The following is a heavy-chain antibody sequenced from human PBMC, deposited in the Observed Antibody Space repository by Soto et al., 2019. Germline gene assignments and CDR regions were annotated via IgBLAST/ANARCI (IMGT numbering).Heavy chain of an antibody. J-gene: IGHJ5*02. CDR3: ARVNFWSGYYSVDWFDP. CDR2: INHSGST. CDR1: CGSFIGYY. V-gene: IGHV4-34*01. D-gene: IGHD3-3*01. Sequence: ASETLSLTCAFYCGSFIGYYWSWIRQPPGKGLEWIGEINHSGSTNYNPSLKSRVTISVDTSKNQFSLKLSSVTAADTAVYYCARVNFWSGYYSVDWFDPWGQGTLVTVSS.